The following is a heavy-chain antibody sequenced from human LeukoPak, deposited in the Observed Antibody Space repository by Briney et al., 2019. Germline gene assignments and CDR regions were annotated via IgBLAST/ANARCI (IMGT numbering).Heavy chain of an antibody. D-gene: IGHD1-26*01. Sequence: SETLSLTCTVSGGSISSYYWSWIRQPPGKGLEWIGYIYYSGTTNSNPSLKSRVTISIDTSKNQFSLKLSSVTAADTAVYYCARGEYMATIDYWGQGTLVTVSS. V-gene: IGHV4-59*01. CDR1: GGSISSYY. J-gene: IGHJ4*02. CDR2: IYYSGTT. CDR3: ARGEYMATIDY.